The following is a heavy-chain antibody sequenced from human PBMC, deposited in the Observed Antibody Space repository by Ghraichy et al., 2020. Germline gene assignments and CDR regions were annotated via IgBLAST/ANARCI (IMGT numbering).Heavy chain of an antibody. J-gene: IGHJ5*02. CDR1: GGSINSDY. D-gene: IGHD6-19*01. V-gene: IGHV4-59*13. CDR3: GRGAVAGMRTWFGP. Sequence: SETLSLTCTVSGGSINSDYCYWIRQCQDPGQGRIGHIYYNESTNNNPSLKSQITISVDTSKNQYSLNLNSVTAAATAVYYCGRGAVAGMRTWFGPWDQGTRVTVSS. CDR2: IYYNEST.